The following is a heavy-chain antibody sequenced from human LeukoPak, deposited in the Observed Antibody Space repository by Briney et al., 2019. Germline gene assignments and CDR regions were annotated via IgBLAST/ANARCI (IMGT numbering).Heavy chain of an antibody. CDR2: IYTSGST. V-gene: IGHV4-61*02. Sequence: SETLSLTCTVSGGSISSGSYYWSCLRQPAGKGLEWIGRIYTSGSTNYNPSLKSRVTISVDTSKNQFSLKLSSVTAADTAVYYCARSGGNFDYWGQGTLVTVSS. J-gene: IGHJ4*02. CDR1: GGSISSGSYY. D-gene: IGHD3-16*01. CDR3: ARSGGNFDY.